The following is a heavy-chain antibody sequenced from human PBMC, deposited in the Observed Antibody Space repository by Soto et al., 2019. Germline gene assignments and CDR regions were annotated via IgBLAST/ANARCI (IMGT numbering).Heavy chain of an antibody. Sequence: SETLSLTCAVYGGSFSGYYWSWIRQPPGKGLEWIGEINHSGSTNYNPSLKSRVTISVDTSKNQFSLKLSSVTAADTAVYYCARGVRHDSSGSIDYWGQGTLVTVSS. CDR3: ARGVRHDSSGSIDY. V-gene: IGHV4-34*01. CDR1: GGSFSGYY. CDR2: INHSGST. J-gene: IGHJ4*02. D-gene: IGHD3-22*01.